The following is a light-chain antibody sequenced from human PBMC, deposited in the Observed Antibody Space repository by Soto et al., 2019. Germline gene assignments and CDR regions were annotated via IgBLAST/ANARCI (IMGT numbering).Light chain of an antibody. J-gene: IGKJ1*01. CDR2: GAS. Sequence: EIVMTRSPATLSVSPGESATLSCRASQSVSNNLTWYQQKPGQPPRLLIYGASTRATGVPGRFSGSGSGTEFTLTISSLQSEDFAVYYCQQYNDWWTFGQGTKVDIK. V-gene: IGKV3-15*01. CDR1: QSVSNN. CDR3: QQYNDWWT.